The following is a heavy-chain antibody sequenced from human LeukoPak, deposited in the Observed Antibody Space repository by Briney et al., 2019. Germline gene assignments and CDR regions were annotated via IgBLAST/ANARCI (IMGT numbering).Heavy chain of an antibody. D-gene: IGHD2-15*01. Sequence: GASVKVSCKASGGTFSTYTFTWVRQSPGQGLEWMGGIIPIFGTANYAQKFQGRVTITADGSTSTVYMELSSLRSEDTAVYYCAKRNCTGGSCYDGRGWFDPWGQGTLVIVSS. J-gene: IGHJ5*02. CDR2: IIPIFGTA. CDR1: GGTFSTYT. V-gene: IGHV1-69*13. CDR3: AKRNCTGGSCYDGRGWFDP.